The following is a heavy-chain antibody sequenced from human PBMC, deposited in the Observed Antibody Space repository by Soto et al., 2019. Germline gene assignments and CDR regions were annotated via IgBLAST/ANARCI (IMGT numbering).Heavy chain of an antibody. CDR1: GFTFSSYG. CDR2: ISYDGSNK. V-gene: IGHV3-30*18. D-gene: IGHD3-22*01. CDR3: AKTWYYYDSSGYYMDY. Sequence: GGSLRLSCAASGFTFSSYGMHWVRQAPGKGLEWVAVISYDGSNKYYADSVKGRFTISRDNSKNTLYLQMNSLRAEDTAVYYCAKTWYYYDSSGYYMDYWGQGTLVTVSS. J-gene: IGHJ4*02.